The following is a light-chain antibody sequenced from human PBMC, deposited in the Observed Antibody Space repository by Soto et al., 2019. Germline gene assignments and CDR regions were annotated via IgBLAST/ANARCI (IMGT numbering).Light chain of an antibody. V-gene: IGLV2-11*01. CDR2: DVN. Sequence: QSALTQPRSVSGSPGQSASISCTGTSSDFGGFNYVSWYQQHPGKDPQLIISDVNKRPSGVPDRFSGSKSGNTASLTISGLRTEDEADYFCCSYAGSMLYVFGSGTKLTVL. J-gene: IGLJ1*01. CDR1: SSDFGGFNY. CDR3: CSYAGSMLYV.